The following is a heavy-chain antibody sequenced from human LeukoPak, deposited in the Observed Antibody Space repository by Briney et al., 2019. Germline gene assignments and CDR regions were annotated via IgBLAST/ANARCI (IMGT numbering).Heavy chain of an antibody. CDR2: IYYSGST. J-gene: IGHJ4*02. D-gene: IGHD3-22*01. Sequence: SETPSLPFTVPGGSPNSVGYYWRRARQHQGTGLDWIGYIYYSGSTYYNPSLKGRVTISVETCKNQFSLKLSSVPAADTAVYYCAMDSSGFGYFDYWGQGTLVTVSS. CDR3: AMDSSGFGYFDY. CDR1: GGSPNSVGYY. V-gene: IGHV4-31*03.